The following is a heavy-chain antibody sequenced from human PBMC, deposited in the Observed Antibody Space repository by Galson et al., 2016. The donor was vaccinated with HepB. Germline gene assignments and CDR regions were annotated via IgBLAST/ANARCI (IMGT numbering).Heavy chain of an antibody. CDR3: AKMEGATIDLWSFDY. D-gene: IGHD5-24*01. Sequence: SLRLSCAASGFPFKDFAMSWVRQAPGKGLEWVSGLTGLGCDPYSAASAKGRFTISRDNSKNTLYLQLSSVRVGDTAVYYCAKMEGATIDLWSFDYWGQGALVTVSS. V-gene: IGHV3-23*01. CDR1: GFPFKDFA. CDR2: LTGLGCDP. J-gene: IGHJ4*02.